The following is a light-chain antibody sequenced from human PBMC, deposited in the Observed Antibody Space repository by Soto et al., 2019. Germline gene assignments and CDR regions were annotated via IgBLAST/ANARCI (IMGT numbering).Light chain of an antibody. CDR3: QQYYSTPPF. Sequence: DIVMTQSPDSLAVSLGERATINCKSSQSVLYSSNNKNYLAWYQQKPGQPPKLLIYWASTRESGVPDRFSGSGSGTDFTLTISSLQAEDVAVYYCQQYYSTPPFFGQGTRLAIK. V-gene: IGKV4-1*01. J-gene: IGKJ5*01. CDR1: QSVLYSSNNKNY. CDR2: WAS.